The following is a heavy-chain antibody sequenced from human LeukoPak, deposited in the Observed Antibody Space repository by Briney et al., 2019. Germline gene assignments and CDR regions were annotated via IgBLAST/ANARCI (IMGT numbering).Heavy chain of an antibody. V-gene: IGHV3-48*01. CDR3: ARSAAGLDC. CDR2: ISSSSSTI. J-gene: IGHJ4*02. D-gene: IGHD6-13*01. CDR1: GFTFSSYS. Sequence: PGGSLRLSCAASGFTFSSYSMNWVRQAPGKGLEWVSYISSSSSTIYYADSVKGRFTISRDNAKNSLYLQMNNLRAEDTAVYYCARSAAGLDCWGQGTLVTVSS.